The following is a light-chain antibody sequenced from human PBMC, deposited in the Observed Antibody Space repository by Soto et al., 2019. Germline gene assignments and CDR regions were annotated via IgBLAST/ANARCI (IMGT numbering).Light chain of an antibody. CDR3: QQYNSYSRT. J-gene: IGKJ1*01. CDR1: QSISSW. V-gene: IGKV1-5*01. Sequence: DIQMTQSPSTLSASVGDRVTITCRASQSISSWLAWYQQKPGKAPKLLTYDASSLESGVPSRFSGSGSGTEFTLTISSLQPDDFATYYCQQYNSYSRTFDQGTKVEIK. CDR2: DAS.